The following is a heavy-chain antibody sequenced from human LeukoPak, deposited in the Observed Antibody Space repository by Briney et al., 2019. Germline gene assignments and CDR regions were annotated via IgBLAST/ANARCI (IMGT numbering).Heavy chain of an antibody. D-gene: IGHD3-22*01. Sequence: SETLSLTCTVSGGSVSSGSYYWSWIRQPPGKGLEWIGYIYYSGSTNYNPSLKSRVTISVDTSKNQFSLKLSSVTAADTAVYYCARDSYDSSGYYYDSLGTGAFDIWGQGTMVTLSS. CDR3: ARDSYDSSGYYYDSLGTGAFDI. CDR1: GGSVSSGSYY. CDR2: IYYSGST. J-gene: IGHJ3*02. V-gene: IGHV4-61*01.